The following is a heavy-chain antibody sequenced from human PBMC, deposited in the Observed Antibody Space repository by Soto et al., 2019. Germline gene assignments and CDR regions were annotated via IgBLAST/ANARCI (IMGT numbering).Heavy chain of an antibody. V-gene: IGHV3-21*01. J-gene: IGHJ6*02. D-gene: IGHD6-25*01. CDR1: GFTFSSYS. CDR2: ISSGSSYI. CDR3: ACGKGMDV. Sequence: EVQLVESGGGLVKPGGSLRLSCAASGFTFSSYSMNWVRQAPGKGLEWVSSISSGSSYIYYADSVKGRFTISRDNAKNFLEMEMDRLGGEDTAVYYVACGKGMDVWGQGTPVTGSS.